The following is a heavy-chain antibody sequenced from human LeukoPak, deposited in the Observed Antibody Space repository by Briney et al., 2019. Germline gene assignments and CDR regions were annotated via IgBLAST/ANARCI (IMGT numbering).Heavy chain of an antibody. CDR2: ISGSGGST. J-gene: IGHJ4*02. V-gene: IGHV3-23*01. CDR3: TTVGSSGYRVHYFDY. Sequence: GGSLRLSCAASGFTFSSYGMSWVRQAPGKGLEWVSAISGSGGSTYYADSVKGRFTISRDNSKNTLYLQMNSLKTEDTAVYYCTTVGSSGYRVHYFDYWGQGTLVTVSS. CDR1: GFTFSSYG. D-gene: IGHD3-22*01.